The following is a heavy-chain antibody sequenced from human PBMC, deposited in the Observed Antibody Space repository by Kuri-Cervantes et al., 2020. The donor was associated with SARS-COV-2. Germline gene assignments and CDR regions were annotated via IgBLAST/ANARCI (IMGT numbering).Heavy chain of an antibody. Sequence: GGSLRLSCAASGFTFSSYSMNWVRQAPGKGLEWVSSISSSSSYIYYADSVKGRFTISRDNAKNSLYLQMNSLRAEDTAVYCCAVDFWSGYSLRIGGAPGYGMDVWGQGTTVTVSS. J-gene: IGHJ6*02. CDR2: ISSSSSYI. CDR3: AVDFWSGYSLRIGGAPGYGMDV. D-gene: IGHD3-3*01. V-gene: IGHV3-21*01. CDR1: GFTFSSYS.